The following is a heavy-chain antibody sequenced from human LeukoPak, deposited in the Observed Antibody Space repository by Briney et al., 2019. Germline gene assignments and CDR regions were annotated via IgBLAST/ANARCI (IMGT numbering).Heavy chain of an antibody. D-gene: IGHD5-18*01. CDR3: APSSGYSYGQAFDY. CDR1: GYTLTELS. CDR2: FDPEDGET. Sequence: ASAKVSCKVSGYTLTELSMHWVRQAPGKGLEWMGGFDPEDGETIYAQKFQGRVTMTEDTSTDTAYMELSSLRSEDTAVYYCAPSSGYSYGQAFDYWGQGTLVTVSS. V-gene: IGHV1-24*01. J-gene: IGHJ4*02.